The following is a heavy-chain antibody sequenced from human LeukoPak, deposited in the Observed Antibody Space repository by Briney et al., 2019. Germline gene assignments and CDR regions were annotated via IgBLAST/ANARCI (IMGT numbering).Heavy chain of an antibody. CDR2: IKGDGIET. Sequence: GGSLRLSCAASGFSLSGYWMSWARQAPGKGLVWVSRIKGDGIETNYADSVKGRFTVSRDNSKNTLYLQMNSLRAEDTAVYYCARDSRVGYSYGYSFDYWGQGTLVTVSS. CDR1: GFSLSGYW. D-gene: IGHD5-18*01. V-gene: IGHV3-74*01. J-gene: IGHJ4*02. CDR3: ARDSRVGYSYGYSFDY.